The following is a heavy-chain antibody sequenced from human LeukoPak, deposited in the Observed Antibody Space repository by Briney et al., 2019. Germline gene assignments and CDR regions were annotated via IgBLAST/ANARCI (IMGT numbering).Heavy chain of an antibody. D-gene: IGHD6-19*01. V-gene: IGHV4-4*07. Sequence: PSETLSLTCTVSGGSINNYYWSWIRQPAGKGLEWIGRIYSSGTTNYNPSLQSRVTTSVDTSKNQFSLKLSSVTAADTAVYYCARGSSGWYSIDYWGQGTLVTVSS. CDR1: GGSINNYY. CDR3: ARGSSGWYSIDY. CDR2: IYSSGTT. J-gene: IGHJ4*02.